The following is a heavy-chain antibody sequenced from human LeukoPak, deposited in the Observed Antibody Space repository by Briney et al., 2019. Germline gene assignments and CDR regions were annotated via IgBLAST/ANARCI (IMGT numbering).Heavy chain of an antibody. CDR1: GYTFTSYG. Sequence: ASVKVSCKASGYTFTSYGISWVRQAPGQGLEWMGWISAYNGNTNYAQKLQGRVTMTTDTSTSTACMELRSLRSDDTAVYYCAVDGYNFPSSFDYWGQGTLVTVSS. J-gene: IGHJ4*02. D-gene: IGHD5-24*01. CDR3: AVDGYNFPSSFDY. CDR2: ISAYNGNT. V-gene: IGHV1-18*01.